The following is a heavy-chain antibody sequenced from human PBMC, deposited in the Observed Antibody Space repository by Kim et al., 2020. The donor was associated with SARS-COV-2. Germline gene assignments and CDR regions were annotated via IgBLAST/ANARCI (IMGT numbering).Heavy chain of an antibody. CDR1: GYSFTSYW. D-gene: IGHD3-22*01. CDR3: ARHSGYYYDSSGSTNWFDP. J-gene: IGHJ5*02. V-gene: IGHV5-10-1*01. CDR2: IDPSDSYT. Sequence: GESLKISCKGSGYSFTSYWISWVRQMPGKGLEWMGRIDPSDSYTNYSPSFQGHVTISADKSISTAYLQWSSLKASDTAMYYCARHSGYYYDSSGSTNWFDPWGQGTLVTVSS.